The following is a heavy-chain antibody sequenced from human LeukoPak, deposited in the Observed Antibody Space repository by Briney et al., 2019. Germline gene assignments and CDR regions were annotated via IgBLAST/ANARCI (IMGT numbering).Heavy chain of an antibody. D-gene: IGHD3-10*01. V-gene: IGHV3-23*01. CDR1: GFTFSNHG. Sequence: GGTLRLSCAASGFTFSNHGMNWVRQAPGKGLEWVSGISPSGYITYYADSVKGRFTISRENSKNTLYLQMNSLRAEDTAVYYCAKEGSERFCSVVRGVIITCYYYYYMDVWGKGTTVTVSS. CDR3: AKEGSERFCSVVRGVIITCYYYYYMDV. CDR2: ISPSGYIT. J-gene: IGHJ6*03.